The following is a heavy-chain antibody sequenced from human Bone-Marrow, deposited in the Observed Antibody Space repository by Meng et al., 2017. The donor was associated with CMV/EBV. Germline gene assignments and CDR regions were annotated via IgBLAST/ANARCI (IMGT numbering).Heavy chain of an antibody. Sequence: ASVKVSCKASGYTFTGYYMHWVRQAPGQGLEWMGWINPNRGGTNYAQKFQGRVTMTRDTSISTAYMELGRLRADDTVVYYGARDRRIVVLYGMDVWGQGTTVTVSS. V-gene: IGHV1-2*02. D-gene: IGHD2-15*01. J-gene: IGHJ6*02. CDR3: ARDRRIVVLYGMDV. CDR2: INPNRGGT. CDR1: GYTFTGYY.